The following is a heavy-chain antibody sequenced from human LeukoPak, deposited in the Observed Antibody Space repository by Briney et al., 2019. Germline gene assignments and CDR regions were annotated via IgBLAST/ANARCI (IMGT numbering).Heavy chain of an antibody. D-gene: IGHD2-15*01. CDR1: GFTFSSYD. V-gene: IGHV3-13*05. CDR3: ARGLRYCSGGSYYNSDAFDI. J-gene: IGHJ3*02. Sequence: GGSLSLSCAASGFTFSSYDIHWVRQATGKGLEWVSAIGTAGDPYYPGSVKGRFTISRENAKNSLYLQMISLRAGDTAVYYCARGLRYCSGGSYYNSDAFDIWGHGEIVTVSS. CDR2: IGTAGDP.